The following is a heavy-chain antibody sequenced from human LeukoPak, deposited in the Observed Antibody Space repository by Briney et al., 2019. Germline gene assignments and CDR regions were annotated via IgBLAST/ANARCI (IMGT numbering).Heavy chain of an antibody. Sequence: PGGSLRLSCAASGFTYSSYEVNWVRQAPGKGLEWVANIKQDGTEKYYMDSVKGRFSISRDNAKNSLYLQMNALRAEDTAVYYCARDVRPDYWGQGTLVTVS. V-gene: IGHV3-7*01. CDR2: IKQDGTEK. D-gene: IGHD6-6*01. J-gene: IGHJ4*02. CDR1: GFTYSSYE. CDR3: ARDVRPDY.